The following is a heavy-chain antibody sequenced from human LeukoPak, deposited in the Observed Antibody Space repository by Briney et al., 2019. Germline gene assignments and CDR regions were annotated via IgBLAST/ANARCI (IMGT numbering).Heavy chain of an antibody. V-gene: IGHV3-30*02. D-gene: IGHD3-3*01. CDR1: RFTFRNYG. J-gene: IGHJ6*03. Sequence: GGSLRLSCAASRFTFRNYGMHWVRQAPGKGLGWVAFIRHDGSNKYYADPVKGRFTISRDNSKNTLFLQMNSLRAEDTAVYYCAKGSKEVLFTRDHHMDVWGKGTTVTISS. CDR2: IRHDGSNK. CDR3: AKGSKEVLFTRDHHMDV.